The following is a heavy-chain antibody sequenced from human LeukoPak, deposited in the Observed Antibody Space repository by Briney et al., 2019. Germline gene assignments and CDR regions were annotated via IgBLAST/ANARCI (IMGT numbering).Heavy chain of an antibody. V-gene: IGHV3-11*04. CDR3: ASAG. J-gene: IGHJ4*02. CDR1: GFSFSDHY. CDR2: ISRSGRTI. Sequence: GGSLRLSCAASGFSFSDHYMSWIRQAPGKGLERVSYISRSGRTIYYADSVKGRFTISRDNAKNSLFLQMNSLRVEDTAIYYCASAGWGQGTLVTVSS.